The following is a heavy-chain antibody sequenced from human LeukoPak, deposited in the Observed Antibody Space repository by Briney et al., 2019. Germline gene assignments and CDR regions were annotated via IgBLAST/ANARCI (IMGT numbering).Heavy chain of an antibody. V-gene: IGHV3-74*01. J-gene: IGHJ4*02. CDR2: INTDGSVT. CDR3: ARWTYASDGSGY. CDR1: GFTFSTYW. Sequence: PGGSLRLSCAGSGFTFSTYWMHWVRRAPGKGLVWVSQINTDGSVTAYADSVKGRFTISRDNAKNTLYLQMNSLRAEDTAVYYCARWTYASDGSGYWGQGTLVTVSS. D-gene: IGHD3-16*01.